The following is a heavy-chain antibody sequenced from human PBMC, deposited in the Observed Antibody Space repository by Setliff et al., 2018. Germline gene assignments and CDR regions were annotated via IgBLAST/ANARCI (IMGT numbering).Heavy chain of an antibody. CDR2: ISAYNGKT. CDR1: GYIFTDYG. CDR3: ARSFDSGFYHQRDAYDI. J-gene: IGHJ3*02. Sequence: ASVKVSCKASGYIFTDYGVSRVRQAPGQGLEWMGWISAYNGKTYFAQKFQDRITLTTDTSTNTGYLELRGLRSDDTAVYYCARSFDSGFYHQRDAYDIWGQGTLVTVSS. V-gene: IGHV1-18*01. D-gene: IGHD5-12*01.